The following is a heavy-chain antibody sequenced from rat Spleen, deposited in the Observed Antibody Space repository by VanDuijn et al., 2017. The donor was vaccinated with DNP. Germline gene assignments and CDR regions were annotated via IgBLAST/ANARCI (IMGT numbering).Heavy chain of an antibody. D-gene: IGHD1-5*01. CDR1: GFTFSDYN. J-gene: IGHJ2*01. V-gene: IGHV5-7*01. CDR3: ARQGGTTPFDY. CDR2: ISTSGTRT. Sequence: EVQLVESGGDLVQPGRSLKLSCAASGFTFSDYNMAWVRQAPKKGLEWVATISTSGTRTYYPDSVKGRFTVSRDNARSSLYLQLDTLGSEDTATYYCARQGGTTPFDYWGQGVMVTVSS.